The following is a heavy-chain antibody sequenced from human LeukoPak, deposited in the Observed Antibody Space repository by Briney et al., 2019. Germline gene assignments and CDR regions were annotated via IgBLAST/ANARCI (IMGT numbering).Heavy chain of an antibody. CDR1: GYTFTSYY. Sequence: ASVKVSCKASGYTFTSYYMHWVRQAPGQGLEWMGIINPSGGSTSYAQKFQGRVTMTRDTSTSTVYMELRSLSSEDTAVYYCATEGKMVRGRYTDYWGQGTLVTVSS. J-gene: IGHJ4*02. CDR3: ATEGKMVRGRYTDY. V-gene: IGHV1-46*01. D-gene: IGHD3-10*01. CDR2: INPSGGST.